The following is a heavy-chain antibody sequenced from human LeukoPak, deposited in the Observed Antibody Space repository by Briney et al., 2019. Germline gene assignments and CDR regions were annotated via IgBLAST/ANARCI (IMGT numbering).Heavy chain of an antibody. V-gene: IGHV3-21*01. CDR1: GFTFSTHS. Sequence: PGGSLRLSCAASGFTFSTHSMYWVRQAPGKGLEWVSSISASSNFIHYAESVRGRFTISRDNAKNSLYLQMNSLGAQDTAVYYCARPATGYCSSAGCHWDSWGQGTLVTVSP. J-gene: IGHJ4*02. CDR2: ISASSNFI. CDR3: ARPATGYCSSAGCHWDS. D-gene: IGHD2-2*01.